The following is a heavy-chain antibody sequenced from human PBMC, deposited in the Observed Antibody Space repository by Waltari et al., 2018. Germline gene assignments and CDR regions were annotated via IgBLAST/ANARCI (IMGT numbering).Heavy chain of an antibody. Sequence: EVQLVESGGGLVQPGGSLRLSCTASGFTFVNYWMSWVRQAPGKGLQWVAYIKEDGKEESYLDSLKGRFTISRDDAKNSLHLQMNSLRVEDTAIYYCARVSKGIHFDYWGQGTLVTVSS. CDR3: ARVSKGIHFDY. J-gene: IGHJ4*02. V-gene: IGHV3-7*04. CDR2: IKEDGKEE. CDR1: GFTFVNYW.